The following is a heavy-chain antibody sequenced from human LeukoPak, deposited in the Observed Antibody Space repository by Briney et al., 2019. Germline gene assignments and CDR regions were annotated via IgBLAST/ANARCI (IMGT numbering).Heavy chain of an antibody. CDR3: AKVPGYDFWSAYHHFDY. J-gene: IGHJ4*02. V-gene: IGHV3-23*01. CDR2: ITASDGSS. CDR1: GLTFSSYW. D-gene: IGHD3-3*01. Sequence: QPGGSLRLSCAASGLTFSSYWMSWVRQAPGKGLEWVSTITASDGSSYYADSVKGRFTISRDNSKNTVYLQMNSLIPEDTAVYYCAKVPGYDFWSAYHHFDYWGQGTLVTVSS.